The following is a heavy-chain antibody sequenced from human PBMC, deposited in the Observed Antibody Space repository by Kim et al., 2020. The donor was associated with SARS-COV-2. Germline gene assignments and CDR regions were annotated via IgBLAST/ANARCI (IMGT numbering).Heavy chain of an antibody. V-gene: IGHV5-51*01. J-gene: IGHJ6*02. CDR2: IYPDDSRT. Sequence: GESLKISCKASGYSFTNYWIGWVRQMPGKGLEWMGIIYPDDSRTINSPSFQGQVTISADKSISTTYLQWSSLQASDSAMYYCATIGVAVVTAIDPKYYYYAMDVWGQGTTVTVSS. CDR3: ATIGVAVVTAIDPKYYYYAMDV. CDR1: GYSFTNYW. D-gene: IGHD2-21*02.